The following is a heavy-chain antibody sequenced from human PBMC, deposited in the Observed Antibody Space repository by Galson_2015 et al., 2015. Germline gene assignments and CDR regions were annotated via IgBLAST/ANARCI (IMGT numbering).Heavy chain of an antibody. Sequence: SVKVSCKASGYTFTSYGISWVRQAPGQGLEWMGWISAYNGNTNYAQKLQGRVTMTTDTSTSTAYMELRSLRSDDTAVYYCARDIVVVPAAIVSNFDYWGQGTLVTVSS. D-gene: IGHD2-2*02. CDR3: ARDIVVVPAAIVSNFDY. J-gene: IGHJ4*02. CDR2: ISAYNGNT. CDR1: GYTFTSYG. V-gene: IGHV1-18*01.